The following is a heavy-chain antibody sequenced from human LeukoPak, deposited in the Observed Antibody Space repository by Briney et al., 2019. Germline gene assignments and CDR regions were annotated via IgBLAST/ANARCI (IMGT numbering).Heavy chain of an antibody. D-gene: IGHD6-13*01. CDR2: IYSSGST. CDR3: ARTYGSSGLGYFDL. V-gene: IGHV4-59*01. J-gene: IGHJ2*01. Sequence: SETLSLTCTVSGGSISSYYWSWIRQPPGKGLEWIGYIYSSGSTNYNPSLKSRVTISVDTSKNQFSLKLSSVTAADTAVYYCARTYGSSGLGYFDLWGRGTLVTVSS. CDR1: GGSISSYY.